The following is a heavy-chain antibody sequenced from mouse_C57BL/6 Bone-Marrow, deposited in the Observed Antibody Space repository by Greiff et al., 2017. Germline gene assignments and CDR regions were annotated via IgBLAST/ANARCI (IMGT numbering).Heavy chain of an antibody. CDR1: GYTFTSYW. Sequence: QVQLQQSGAELVKPGASVKLSCKASGYTFTSYWMQWLKQRPGQGLEWIGEIDPSDSYTNYNQKFKGKATLTVDTSSSTAYMQLSSLTSEDSAVYYCAREDGSSSYYAMDYWGQGTSVTVSS. J-gene: IGHJ4*01. V-gene: IGHV1-50*01. CDR2: IDPSDSYT. CDR3: AREDGSSSYYAMDY. D-gene: IGHD1-1*01.